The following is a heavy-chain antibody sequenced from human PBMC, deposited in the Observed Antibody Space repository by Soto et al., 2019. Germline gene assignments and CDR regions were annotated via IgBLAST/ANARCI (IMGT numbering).Heavy chain of an antibody. CDR3: ARDRYSSSTYYYGMDV. Sequence: GGSLRLSCEASGFIFSANYMTWIRQAPGKVLEWVSYIGGTSNVIYYADSVKGRFTISRDNAKNSLYLQMNSLRAEDTAVYYCARDRYSSSTYYYGMDVWGQGTTVTAP. D-gene: IGHD6-6*01. V-gene: IGHV3-11*04. CDR2: IGGTSNVI. CDR1: GFIFSANY. J-gene: IGHJ6*02.